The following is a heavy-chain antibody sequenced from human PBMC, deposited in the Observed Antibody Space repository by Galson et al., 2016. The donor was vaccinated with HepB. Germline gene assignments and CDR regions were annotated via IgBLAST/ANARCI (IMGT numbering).Heavy chain of an antibody. CDR3: ARANRANMVRGVITSAYYGMDV. J-gene: IGHJ6*02. CDR1: GFTFSTYT. D-gene: IGHD3-10*01. CDR2: ISYDGNNK. V-gene: IGHV3-30-3*01. Sequence: SLRLSCAASGFTFSTYTMYWVRQAPGKGLEWVALISYDGNNKYYADSVKGRCTISRDNSENTLFLQMNSLRAEETDVYYCARANRANMVRGVITSAYYGMDVWGQGTTVTVSS.